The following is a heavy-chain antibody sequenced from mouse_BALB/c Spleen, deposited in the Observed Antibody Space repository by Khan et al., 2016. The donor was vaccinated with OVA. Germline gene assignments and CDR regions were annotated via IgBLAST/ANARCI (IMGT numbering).Heavy chain of an antibody. CDR3: ASSRGVLLYGGYLDV. CDR2: INSHTGEP. CDR1: GYTFTNYG. Sequence: QIQLVQSGPELKKPGETVKISCKASGYTFTNYGMNWVKQAPGKGVKWMGWINSHTGEPKYADDFKGRFAFSLETSASTAYLQINNLKNEDMATYFCASSRGVLLYGGYLDVWGAGTTVTVSS. D-gene: IGHD1-1*01. V-gene: IGHV9-1*02. J-gene: IGHJ1*01.